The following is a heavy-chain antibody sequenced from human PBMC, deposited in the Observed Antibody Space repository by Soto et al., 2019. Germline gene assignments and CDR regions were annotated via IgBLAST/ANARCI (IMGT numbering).Heavy chain of an antibody. CDR3: AKVFSVVVIVIAPDEAFKA. CDR1: DVTFGNYG. D-gene: IGHD2-21*01. CDR2: ISGGGGST. Sequence: EVKLLESGGGLVQPGGSLSLSCAASDVTFGNYGINWVRQAPGNGLEWVSGISGGGGSTYYADSVKGRFTISRDPYKNTVSLEINSLTAGDTAVSYCAKVFSVVVIVIAPDEAFKAWGQGPLVCVSS. V-gene: IGHV3-23*01. J-gene: IGHJ3*01.